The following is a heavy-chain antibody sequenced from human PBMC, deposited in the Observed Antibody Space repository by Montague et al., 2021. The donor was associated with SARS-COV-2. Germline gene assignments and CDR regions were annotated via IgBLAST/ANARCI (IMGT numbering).Heavy chain of an antibody. D-gene: IGHD3-10*01. Sequence: SETLSLTCSVFGGSLSHYYWTWIRQPPGNRLEWIGSMSETGTANYNPSLKSLVSISVDMSNNQFSLRLTSMTPADTAIYYCARVDGSGRRDYYYGMDVWGQGNMV. V-gene: IGHV4-59*01. J-gene: IGHJ6*02. CDR2: MSETGTA. CDR3: ARVDGSGRRDYYYGMDV. CDR1: GGSLSHYY.